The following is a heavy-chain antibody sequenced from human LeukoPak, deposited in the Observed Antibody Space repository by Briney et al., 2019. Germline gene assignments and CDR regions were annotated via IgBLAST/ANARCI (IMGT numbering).Heavy chain of an antibody. J-gene: IGHJ4*02. Sequence: GGSLRLSCAASGFTFSSYSMNWVRQAPGKGLEWVSVIYSGGSTYYADSVKGRFTISRDNSKNTLYLQMNSLRAEDTAVYYCARAEGIAAAGTPNYFDYWGQGTLVTVSS. CDR3: ARAEGIAAAGTPNYFDY. CDR1: GFTFSSYS. D-gene: IGHD6-13*01. V-gene: IGHV3-53*01. CDR2: IYSGGST.